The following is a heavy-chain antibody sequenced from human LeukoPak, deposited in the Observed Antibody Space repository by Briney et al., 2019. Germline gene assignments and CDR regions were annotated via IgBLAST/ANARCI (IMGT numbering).Heavy chain of an antibody. CDR1: GGSFSGYY. V-gene: IGHV4-34*01. CDR3: ARGRPKLRFLEWLPQGMDV. D-gene: IGHD3-3*01. Sequence: SETLSLTCADYGGSFSGYYWSWIRQPPGKGLEWIGEINHSGSTNYNPSLKCRVTISVDTSKNQFSLKLSTVTAADTAVYDCARGRPKLRFLEWLPQGMDVWGQGTTVTVSS. J-gene: IGHJ6*02. CDR2: INHSGST.